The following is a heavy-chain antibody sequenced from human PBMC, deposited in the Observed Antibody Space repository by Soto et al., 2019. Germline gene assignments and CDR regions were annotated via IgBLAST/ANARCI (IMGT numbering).Heavy chain of an antibody. Sequence: SETLSLTCAVCGGSFSGYYWTCIRQPPGKGLEWIGEINHSGSTNYTPSLKSRVTSSIDTSKNQFSLSVSSVTAADTAVYYCARGPKKLTYWGQGTLVT. D-gene: IGHD1-1*01. V-gene: IGHV4-34*01. J-gene: IGHJ4*01. CDR2: INHSGST. CDR3: ARGPKKLTY. CDR1: GGSFSGYY.